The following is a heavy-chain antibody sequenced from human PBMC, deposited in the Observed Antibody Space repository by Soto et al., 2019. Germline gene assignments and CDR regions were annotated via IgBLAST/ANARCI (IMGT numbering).Heavy chain of an antibody. CDR3: ARDSPLLGVGELTYGMDV. V-gene: IGHV3-53*01. CDR1: GFTASSNY. CDR2: IYSGGGT. D-gene: IGHD3-10*01. J-gene: IGHJ6*02. Sequence: RRFCALSGFTASSNYMSWVRQATGKGLEGVSVIYSGGGTYYADSVKGRFTISRDNSKNTLYLQMNSLRAEDTAVCYCARDSPLLGVGELTYGMDVWDQGTTVTVSS.